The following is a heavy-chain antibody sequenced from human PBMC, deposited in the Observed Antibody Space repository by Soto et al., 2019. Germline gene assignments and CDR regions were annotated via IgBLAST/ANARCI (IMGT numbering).Heavy chain of an antibody. CDR1: GYTFTSYG. CDR3: ARSSIAARDGYFDY. CDR2: ISAYNGNT. V-gene: IGHV1-18*01. J-gene: IGHJ4*02. D-gene: IGHD6-6*01. Sequence: ASVKVSCKASGYTFTSYGISWVLQAPGQGLEWMGWISAYNGNTNYAQKLQGRVTMTTDKSTSTAYMELRSLRSEDTAVYYCARSSIAARDGYFDYWGQGTLVTVSS.